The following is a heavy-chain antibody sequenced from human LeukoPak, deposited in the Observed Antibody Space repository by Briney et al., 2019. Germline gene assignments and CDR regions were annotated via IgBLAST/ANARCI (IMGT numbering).Heavy chain of an antibody. V-gene: IGHV1-2*02. CDR2: INPNNGGT. J-gene: IGHJ4*02. CDR3: ARGGPSRGTGFYYFDY. Sequence: ASVKVSCKASGYTFTGYYMHWVRQAPGQGLEWMGWINPNNGGTNYAQKFQGRVTMTRDTSISIVYMELSRLRSDDTAVYYCARGGPSRGTGFYYFDYWGQGTLVTVSS. D-gene: IGHD6-19*01. CDR1: GYTFTGYY.